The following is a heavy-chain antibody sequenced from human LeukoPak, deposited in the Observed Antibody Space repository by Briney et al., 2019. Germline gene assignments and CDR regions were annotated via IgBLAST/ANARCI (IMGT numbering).Heavy chain of an antibody. CDR2: IYTSGNT. Sequence: PSETLSLTCTVSGGSISSYYWSWIRQPAGKGLEWIGRIYTSGNTNYNPSLKSRVTISVDKSKNQFSLKLSSVTAADTAVYYYARDLDGRDWFDPWGQGTLVTVSS. D-gene: IGHD1-26*01. V-gene: IGHV4-4*07. CDR1: GGSISSYY. CDR3: ARDLDGRDWFDP. J-gene: IGHJ5*02.